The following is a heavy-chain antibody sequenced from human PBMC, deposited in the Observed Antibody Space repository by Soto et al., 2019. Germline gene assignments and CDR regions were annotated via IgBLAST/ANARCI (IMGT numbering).Heavy chain of an antibody. CDR1: GYTFTIYV. D-gene: IGHD2-2*01. CDR2: ISLYSDGT. J-gene: IGHJ5*02. V-gene: IGHV1-18*01. Sequence: ASLKVSCKASGYTFTIYVITWVRQAPGQPLEWLGWISLYSDGTNYAQKFQGRVSMTTDTSTTTAYMELRSLRSDDTAVYYCARVVPGAEAWFGPRGQGTLVTVSS. CDR3: ARVVPGAEAWFGP.